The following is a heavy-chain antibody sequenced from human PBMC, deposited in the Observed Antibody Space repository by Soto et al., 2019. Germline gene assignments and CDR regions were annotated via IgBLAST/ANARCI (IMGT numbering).Heavy chain of an antibody. V-gene: IGHV1-69*13. CDR1: GGTFSSYA. J-gene: IGHJ6*02. D-gene: IGHD5-12*01. CDR2: IIPLFGTA. Sequence: SVKVSCKASGGTFSSYASSWVRQAPGQGLEWMGGIIPLFGTANDAQLFQGRVTITADESTSTAYMELSSLRSEDTAVYYCARSGYAEYYYGMDVWGQGTTVNVSS. CDR3: ARSGYAEYYYGMDV.